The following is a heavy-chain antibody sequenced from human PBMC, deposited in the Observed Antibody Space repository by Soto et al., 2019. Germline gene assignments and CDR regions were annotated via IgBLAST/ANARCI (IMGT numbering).Heavy chain of an antibody. CDR2: VYMSGST. Sequence: SETLSLTCTVSGDSMTKYYWSWIRQTAGKGLEWIGRVYMSGSTNYNPSLKSRVTMSIDTSNNHFSLDLKSVTAADTAVYYCARTVGAAYYFDFWGQGALVTVSS. J-gene: IGHJ4*02. D-gene: IGHD1-26*01. CDR1: GDSMTKYY. V-gene: IGHV4-4*07. CDR3: ARTVGAAYYFDF.